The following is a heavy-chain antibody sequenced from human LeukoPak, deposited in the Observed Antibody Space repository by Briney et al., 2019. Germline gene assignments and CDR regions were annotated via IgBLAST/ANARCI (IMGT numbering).Heavy chain of an antibody. CDR1: GGSFSGYY. D-gene: IGHD3-3*01. V-gene: IGHV4-34*01. J-gene: IGHJ4*02. CDR3: ARGDFEVVTNFDY. Sequence: SETLSLTCAVYGGSFSGYYWSWIRQPPGKGLEWIGEINHSGSTNYNPSLKSRVTISVDTSKNQFSLKLSSVTAADTAVYYCARGDFEVVTNFDYWGQGTLVTVSS. CDR2: INHSGST.